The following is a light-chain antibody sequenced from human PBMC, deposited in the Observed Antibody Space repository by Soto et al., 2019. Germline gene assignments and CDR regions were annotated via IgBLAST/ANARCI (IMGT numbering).Light chain of an antibody. CDR2: GTP. CDR1: QSINSNY. CDR3: QQYARIRFT. V-gene: IGKV3-20*01. Sequence: EIVLTQSPGTLSFSPGERATLSCRASQSINSNYLAWDQQKPGQAPRHLIYGTPSRATGIPDRFSGSGSGTDFGLAINRLEPEDFAVYYCQQYARIRFTFGPGTKVELK. J-gene: IGKJ3*01.